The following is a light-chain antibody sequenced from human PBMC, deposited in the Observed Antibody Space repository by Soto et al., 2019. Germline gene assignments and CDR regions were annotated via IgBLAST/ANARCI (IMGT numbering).Light chain of an antibody. V-gene: IGKV1-39*01. Sequence: DIQMTQSPSSLSASVRDRVTIXXRASQSISSYLNGYQQKPGKAPKXLIYAASSLQSGVPSRFSGSGSGTDFTLTISSLQPEDFATYYCQQSYSTPWTFGQGTKVDIK. CDR3: QQSYSTPWT. CDR1: QSISSY. CDR2: AAS. J-gene: IGKJ1*01.